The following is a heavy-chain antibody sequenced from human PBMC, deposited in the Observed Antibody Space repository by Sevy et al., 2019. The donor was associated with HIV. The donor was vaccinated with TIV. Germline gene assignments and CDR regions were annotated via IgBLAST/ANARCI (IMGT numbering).Heavy chain of an antibody. D-gene: IGHD1-26*01. V-gene: IGHV3-23*01. Sequence: GGSLRLSCAASGFTFSSYAMSWVRQAPGKGLEWGSAISGSGGSTYYADSVKRRFTISRDNSKNTLYLQMNSLRAEDTAGYYCATSNVGATHDAFDIWAQGTMVTVSS. CDR1: GFTFSSYA. CDR3: ATSNVGATHDAFDI. J-gene: IGHJ3*02. CDR2: ISGSGGST.